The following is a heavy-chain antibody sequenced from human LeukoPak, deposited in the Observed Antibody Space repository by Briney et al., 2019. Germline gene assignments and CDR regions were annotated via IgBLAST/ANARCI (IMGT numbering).Heavy chain of an antibody. Sequence: ASVTVSCKASGYSFTNYAMNWVRQAPGQGLEWMGWINAGNGNTKYSQEFQGRVTITRDTSARTAYMELSSLRSEDMAVYYCARGVLRFFPNWFDPWGQGTLVTVSS. CDR2: INAGNGNT. CDR3: ARGVLRFFPNWFDP. J-gene: IGHJ5*02. V-gene: IGHV1-3*03. CDR1: GYSFTNYA. D-gene: IGHD3-3*01.